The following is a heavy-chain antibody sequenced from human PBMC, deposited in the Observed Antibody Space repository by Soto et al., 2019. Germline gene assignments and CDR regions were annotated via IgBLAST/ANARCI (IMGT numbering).Heavy chain of an antibody. CDR1: NGSISSSNW. D-gene: IGHD6-19*01. CDR2: IYHSGST. J-gene: IGHJ5*02. V-gene: IGHV4-4*02. CDR3: ARDRSGEWLDNWFDP. Sequence: QVQLQESGPGLVKPSGTLSLTCAVSNGSISSSNWWSWVRQPPGKGLEWIGEIYHSGSTNYNPSLKSRVTISVDKSKNQFSLKLSSVTAADTAVYYCARDRSGEWLDNWFDPWGQGTLVTVSS.